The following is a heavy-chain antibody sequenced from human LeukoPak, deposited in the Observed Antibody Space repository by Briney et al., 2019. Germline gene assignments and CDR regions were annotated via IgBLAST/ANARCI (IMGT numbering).Heavy chain of an antibody. V-gene: IGHV4-38-2*01. D-gene: IGHD6-13*01. Sequence: SETLSLTCAVSGYSISSGYYWGWIRQPPGKGLEWIGSIYHSGSTYYNPSLKSRDTISVDTSKNQFSLKLSSVTAADTAVYYCARGKRAAAGTDYWGQGTLVTVSS. CDR3: ARGKRAAAGTDY. CDR2: IYHSGST. CDR1: GYSISSGYY. J-gene: IGHJ4*02.